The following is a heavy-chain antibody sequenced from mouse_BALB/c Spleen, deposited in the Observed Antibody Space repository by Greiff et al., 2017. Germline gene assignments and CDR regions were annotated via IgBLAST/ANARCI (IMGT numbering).Heavy chain of an antibody. CDR2: INPSNGGT. D-gene: IGHD2-1*01. CDR3: TREGNYEDYAMDY. CDR1: GYTFTSYY. Sequence: QVQLQQPGAELVKPGASVKLSCKASGYTFTSYYMYWVKQRPGQGLEWIGGINPSNGGTNFNEKFKSKATLTVDKSSSTAYMQLSSLTSEDSAVYYCTREGNYEDYAMDYWGQGTSVTVSS. J-gene: IGHJ4*01. V-gene: IGHV1S81*02.